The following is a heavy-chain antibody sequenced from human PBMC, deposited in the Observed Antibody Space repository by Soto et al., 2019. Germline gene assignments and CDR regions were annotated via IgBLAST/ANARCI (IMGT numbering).Heavy chain of an antibody. CDR1: PGSISSGDYY. CDR3: ARGSGWFDP. V-gene: IGHV4-30-4*01. CDR2: NYCSGSS. J-gene: IGHJ5*02. Sequence: SETLPLPCTVSPGSISSGDYYWSWIRQVPGKGLRWIGYNYCSGSSYYTPSLKSRVIISVDTSKNQFSLKLSSVTAADTAVYYCARGSGWFDPWGQGTLVTVSS.